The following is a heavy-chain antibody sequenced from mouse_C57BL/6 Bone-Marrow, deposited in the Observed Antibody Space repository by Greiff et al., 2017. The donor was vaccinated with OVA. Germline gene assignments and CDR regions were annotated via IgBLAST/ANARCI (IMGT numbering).Heavy chain of an antibody. CDR3: TTYGGPYAMDY. CDR1: GFNIKDDY. Sequence: EVQLQQSGAELVRPGASVKLSCTASGFNIKDDYMHWVKQRPEQGLEWIGWIDPENGDTEYASKFQGKATITAETSSNTAYLQLSSLTSEDTAVYYCTTYGGPYAMDYWGQGTSVTVSS. V-gene: IGHV14-4*01. J-gene: IGHJ4*01. D-gene: IGHD1-1*02. CDR2: IDPENGDT.